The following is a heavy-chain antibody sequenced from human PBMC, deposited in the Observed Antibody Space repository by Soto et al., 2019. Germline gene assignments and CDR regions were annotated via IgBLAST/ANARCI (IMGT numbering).Heavy chain of an antibody. CDR1: GFTLSSYW. V-gene: IGHV3-7*03. D-gene: IGHD1-26*01. CDR3: ARDTSVSGARTDFDY. Sequence: QSGGSLRLSCAASGFTLSSYWMSWVRQAPGKGLEWVANIKQDGSEKYYVDSVKGRFTISRDNAKNSLYLQMNSLRAEDTAVYYCARDTSVSGARTDFDYWGQGTQVTVSS. J-gene: IGHJ4*02. CDR2: IKQDGSEK.